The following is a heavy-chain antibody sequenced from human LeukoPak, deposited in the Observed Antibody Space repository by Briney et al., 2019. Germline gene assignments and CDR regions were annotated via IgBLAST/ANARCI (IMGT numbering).Heavy chain of an antibody. CDR1: GCTFYDYG. Sequence: ASVKVSCKTSGCTFYDYGISWVRQAPGQGLEWMGWIGADTGNTNFAQKLQDRVTMTTDTSTSTAYMELRSLTSDDTAVYYCARDSRETGSTSDFDFWGQGTLVTVSS. CDR3: ARDSRETGSTSDFDF. CDR2: IGADTGNT. J-gene: IGHJ4*02. V-gene: IGHV1-18*04. D-gene: IGHD1-7*01.